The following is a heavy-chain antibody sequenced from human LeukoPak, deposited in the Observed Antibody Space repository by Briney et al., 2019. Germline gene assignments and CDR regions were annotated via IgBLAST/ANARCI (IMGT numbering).Heavy chain of an antibody. Sequence: GGSLRLSCAASGFTFSSYNMNWVRQAPGKGLEWVSSISSTSTYIYYADSVKGRLTISRDNAKNSLYLQMNSLRAEDTAVYYCARDRPVSRASPDYWGQGTLVTVSS. CDR1: GFTFSSYN. J-gene: IGHJ4*02. V-gene: IGHV3-21*01. CDR2: ISSTSTYI. CDR3: ARDRPVSRASPDY. D-gene: IGHD2-2*01.